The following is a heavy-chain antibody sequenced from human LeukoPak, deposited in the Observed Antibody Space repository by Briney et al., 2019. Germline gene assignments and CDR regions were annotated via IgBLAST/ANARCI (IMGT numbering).Heavy chain of an antibody. CDR3: ARALYYDFWSGFDY. CDR2: IYSGGST. Sequence: PGGSLRLSCAASGFTVSTYYMIWVRQAPGKGLEWVSVIYSGGSTYYADSVKGRFTISRDNSKNTLYLQMNSLRAEDTAVYYCARALYYDFWSGFDYWGQGTLVTVSS. V-gene: IGHV3-53*01. D-gene: IGHD3-3*01. CDR1: GFTVSTYY. J-gene: IGHJ4*02.